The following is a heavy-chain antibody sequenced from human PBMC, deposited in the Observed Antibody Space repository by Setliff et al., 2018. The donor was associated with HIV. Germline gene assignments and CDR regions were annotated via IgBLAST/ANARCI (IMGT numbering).Heavy chain of an antibody. CDR1: GGSINSYY. Sequence: PSETLSLTCTVSGGSINSYYWSWIRQPPGKGLEWIGYIFYKGSTFYNPSLKSRVSISVLRSTDQFFLRLNSVTAADTAVYYCVRTNYYYYMDVWGKGTTVTVSS. CDR2: IFYKGST. V-gene: IGHV4-59*06. CDR3: VRTNYYYYMDV. J-gene: IGHJ6*03.